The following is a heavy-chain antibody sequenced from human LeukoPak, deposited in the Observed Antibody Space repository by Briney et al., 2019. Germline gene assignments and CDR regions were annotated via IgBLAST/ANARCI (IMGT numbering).Heavy chain of an antibody. D-gene: IGHD3-9*01. CDR3: ASIDYYILTGYGSPP. Sequence: GASVKVSCKASAGTFSSYAISWVRQAPGQGLKWMGRIIPILGIANYAQKFQGRVTITADKSTSTAYMELGSLRSEDTAVYYCASIDYYILTGYGSPPWGQGTLVTVSS. J-gene: IGHJ5*02. CDR1: AGTFSSYA. V-gene: IGHV1-69*04. CDR2: IIPILGIA.